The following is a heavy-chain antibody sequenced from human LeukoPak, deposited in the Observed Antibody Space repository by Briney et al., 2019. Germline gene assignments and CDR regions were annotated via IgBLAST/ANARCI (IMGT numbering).Heavy chain of an antibody. CDR2: ISWNSGSI. Sequence: PGGSLRLSCAASGFTFDDYAMHWVRQAPGKGLEWVSGISWNSGSIGYADSVKGRFTISRDNAKNSLYLQMNSLRAEDTALYYCAKDSNDYVWGSYIDYWGQGTLVTVSS. J-gene: IGHJ4*02. D-gene: IGHD3-16*01. V-gene: IGHV3-9*01. CDR1: GFTFDDYA. CDR3: AKDSNDYVWGSYIDY.